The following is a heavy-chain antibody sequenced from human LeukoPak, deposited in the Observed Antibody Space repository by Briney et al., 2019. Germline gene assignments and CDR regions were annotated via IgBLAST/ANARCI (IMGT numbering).Heavy chain of an antibody. D-gene: IGHD3-10*01. V-gene: IGHV4-4*02. J-gene: IGHJ4*02. CDR1: GFTFSSYW. Sequence: PGGSLRLSCAASGFTFSSYWMHWVRQAPGKGLEWIGEIYHSGSTNYNPSLKSRVTISVDKSKNQFSLKLSSVTAADTAVYYCYGSGSYSSFGYWGQGTLVTVSS. CDR3: YGSGSYSSFGY. CDR2: IYHSGST.